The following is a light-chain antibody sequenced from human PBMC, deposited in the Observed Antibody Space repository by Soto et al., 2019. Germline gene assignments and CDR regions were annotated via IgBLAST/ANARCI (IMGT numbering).Light chain of an antibody. CDR2: GAS. J-gene: IGKJ1*01. CDR3: QQYNNWPPRT. CDR1: QSVSTY. V-gene: IGKV3D-15*01. Sequence: EIVLTQSPATLSLSPGERATLSCRARQSVSTYLAWYQQKAGQAPRLLIYGASNRATGIPARFSGSGSGTDFTLTITSLQSEDFAVYYCQQYNNWPPRTFGQGTKVDIK.